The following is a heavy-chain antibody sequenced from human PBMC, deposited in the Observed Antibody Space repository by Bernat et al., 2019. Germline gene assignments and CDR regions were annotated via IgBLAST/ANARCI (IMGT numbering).Heavy chain of an antibody. D-gene: IGHD6-19*01. CDR2: IYSGGST. J-gene: IGHJ4*02. Sequence: EVQLVESGGGLIQPGGSLRLSCAASGFTVSSNYMSWVRQAPGKGLEWVSVIYSGGSTYYADSVKGRFTISRDNSKNTLYLQMNSLRAEDTAVYYCASRSGSSGWATRDYWGQGTLVTVS. CDR3: ASRSGSSGWATRDY. V-gene: IGHV3-53*01. CDR1: GFTVSSNY.